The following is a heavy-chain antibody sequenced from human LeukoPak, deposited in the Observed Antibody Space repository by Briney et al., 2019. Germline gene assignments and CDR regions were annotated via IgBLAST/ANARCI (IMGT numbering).Heavy chain of an antibody. CDR3: AKDRYCSSTTCSRYFDY. Sequence: GGSLRLSCAASGFTFSSYAMSWVRQAPGKGLEWVSAISLIGGSTHYADSVKGRFTISRDNPMNTLYLQMNSLSAEDTAVYYCAKDRYCSSTTCSRYFDYWGQGTLVTVSS. J-gene: IGHJ4*02. CDR1: GFTFSSYA. V-gene: IGHV3-23*01. CDR2: ISLIGGST. D-gene: IGHD2-2*01.